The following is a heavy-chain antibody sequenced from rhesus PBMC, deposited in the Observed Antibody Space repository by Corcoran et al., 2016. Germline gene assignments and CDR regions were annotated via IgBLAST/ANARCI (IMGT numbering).Heavy chain of an antibody. V-gene: IGHV4-80*01. CDR1: GASISSYW. J-gene: IGHJ6*01. CDR3: ARDIRAYYGLGS. D-gene: IGHD5-36*01. Sequence: QVQLQESGSGLVKPSATLSLTCAVSGASISSYWWNCIRLSPGRGLEWIGEINGNSGSNNYNPSLTSQVTISKDESKNQFSLKLSSVPAADTAGYYCARDIRAYYGLGSWGQGVVVTVSS. CDR2: INGNSGSN.